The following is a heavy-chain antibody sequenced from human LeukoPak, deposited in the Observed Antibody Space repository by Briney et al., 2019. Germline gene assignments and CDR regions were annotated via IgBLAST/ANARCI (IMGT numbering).Heavy chain of an antibody. V-gene: IGHV3-7*01. D-gene: IGHD6-13*01. J-gene: IGHJ6*02. Sequence: GGSLRLSCAASGFTVSSNYMSWVRQAPGKGLEWVANIKHDGSEKDCVDSLKGRFTISRDNAKNSLYLQMSSLRAEDTAVYYCARPSWGFGMDVWGQGTTVTVSS. CDR2: IKHDGSEK. CDR3: ARPSWGFGMDV. CDR1: GFTVSSNY.